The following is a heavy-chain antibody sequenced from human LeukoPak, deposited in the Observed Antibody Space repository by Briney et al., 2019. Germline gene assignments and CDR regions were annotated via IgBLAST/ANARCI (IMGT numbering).Heavy chain of an antibody. CDR1: GFTFSSYS. Sequence: KPGGSLRLSCAASGFTFSSYSMNWVRQAPGKGLEWVSSISSDNSYIYYADSVKGRFTISRDNAKNSLYLQMNSLRAEDTAVYYCARRGDFWSGYTYFDYWGQGTLVTVSS. CDR2: ISSDNSYI. J-gene: IGHJ4*02. V-gene: IGHV3-21*01. D-gene: IGHD3-3*01. CDR3: ARRGDFWSGYTYFDY.